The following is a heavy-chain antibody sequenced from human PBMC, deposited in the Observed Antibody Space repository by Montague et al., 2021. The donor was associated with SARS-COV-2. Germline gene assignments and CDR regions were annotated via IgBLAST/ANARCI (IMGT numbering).Heavy chain of an antibody. CDR3: ARGRSEFSMLVVVLTWASYYMDV. CDR2: INNSGST. CDR1: GGSFSSHC. Sequence: SQTRSLTCAVHGGSFSSHCWSWIRQPPGKGLEWIGEINNSGSTNYNPSLKSRVTISVDTSKNQFSLKLHSVTTADTAVYYCARGRSEFSMLVVVLTWASYYMDVWGKGTTVTVSS. V-gene: IGHV4-34*01. D-gene: IGHD2-15*01. J-gene: IGHJ6*03.